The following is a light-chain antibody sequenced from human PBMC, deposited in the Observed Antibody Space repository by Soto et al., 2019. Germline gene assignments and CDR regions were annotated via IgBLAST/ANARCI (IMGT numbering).Light chain of an antibody. CDR1: QSLSSTY. CDR3: QQYGGSPLT. J-gene: IGKJ1*01. CDR2: GAS. V-gene: IGKV3-20*01. Sequence: EIVLTQSPGTLSLSPGERATLSCRASQSLSSTYLAWYQQKPGQAPRLLIYGASNRATGLPDRFSGSGSGTDFTLTINRLEPEDFAVYYCQQYGGSPLTFGQGTKVEIK.